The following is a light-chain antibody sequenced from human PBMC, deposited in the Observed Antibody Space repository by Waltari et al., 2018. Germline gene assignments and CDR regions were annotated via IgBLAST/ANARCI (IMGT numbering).Light chain of an antibody. V-gene: IGKV3-15*01. J-gene: IGKJ1*01. CDR1: QSVSSS. CDR3: QQYNNWPPWT. CDR2: SAS. Sequence: EIVMTQSPATLSVSPGERATLSCRASQSVSSSLAWDQQKPGQAPRLLIYSASTRATGIPARVSGSGSGTEFTLTIGSLQSEDFAVYYCQQYNNWPPWTFGQGTKVEIK.